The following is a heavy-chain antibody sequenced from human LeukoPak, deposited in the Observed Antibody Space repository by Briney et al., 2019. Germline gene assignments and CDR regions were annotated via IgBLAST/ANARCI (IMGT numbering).Heavy chain of an antibody. Sequence: PGGSLRLSCAASGFTFSSYWMSWVRQAPGKGLEWVANIKQDGSEKYYVDSVKGRFTISRDNAKNSLYLQMNSLRAEDTAVYYCARVWLGSGSYYTDWGQGTLVTVSS. D-gene: IGHD3-10*01. CDR1: GFTFSSYW. V-gene: IGHV3-7*01. J-gene: IGHJ4*02. CDR2: IKQDGSEK. CDR3: ARVWLGSGSYYTD.